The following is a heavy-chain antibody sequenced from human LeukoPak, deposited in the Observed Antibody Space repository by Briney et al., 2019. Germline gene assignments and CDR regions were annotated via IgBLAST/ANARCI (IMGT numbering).Heavy chain of an antibody. Sequence: GGSLRLSCAASGFTFSSYSMNWVRQAPGKGLEWVSSISSSSSYIYYADSVKGRSTISRDNAKNSLYLQMNSLRAEDTAVYYCARDTGYSYGMDYWGQGTLVTVSS. CDR3: ARDTGYSYGMDY. J-gene: IGHJ4*02. V-gene: IGHV3-21*01. D-gene: IGHD5-18*01. CDR2: ISSSSSYI. CDR1: GFTFSSYS.